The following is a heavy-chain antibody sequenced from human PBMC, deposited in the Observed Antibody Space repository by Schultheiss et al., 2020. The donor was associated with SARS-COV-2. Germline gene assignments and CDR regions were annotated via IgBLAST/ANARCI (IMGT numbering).Heavy chain of an antibody. V-gene: IGHV3-21*01. CDR1: GFTISSYS. CDR3: ARFSHDYGDYVRYFDL. CDR2: ISSSSSYI. D-gene: IGHD4-17*01. J-gene: IGHJ2*01. Sequence: GGSLRLSCAASGFTISSYSMNWVRQAPGKGLEWVSSISSSSSYIYYADSVKGRFTISRDNAKNSLYLQMNSLRAEDTAVYYCARFSHDYGDYVRYFDLWGRGTLVTVSS.